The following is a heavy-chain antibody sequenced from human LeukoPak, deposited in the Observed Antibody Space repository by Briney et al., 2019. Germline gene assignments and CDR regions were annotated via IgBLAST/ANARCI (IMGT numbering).Heavy chain of an antibody. Sequence: SETLSLTCTVSGGSISSGSYYWSWIRQPAGKGLEWIGHIYTSGSTNYNPSLKSRVTISVDTSKNQFSLKLSSVTAADTAVYYCARAVEMATSTGSGTGNWFDPWGQGTLVTVSS. V-gene: IGHV4-61*09. D-gene: IGHD5-24*01. CDR2: IYTSGST. CDR1: GGSISSGSYY. J-gene: IGHJ5*02. CDR3: ARAVEMATSTGSGTGNWFDP.